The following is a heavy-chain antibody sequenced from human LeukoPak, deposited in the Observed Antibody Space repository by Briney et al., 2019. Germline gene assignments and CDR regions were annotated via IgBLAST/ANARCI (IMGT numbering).Heavy chain of an antibody. J-gene: IGHJ4*02. CDR1: GFTFSSYG. CDR2: ISYDGSNK. V-gene: IGHV3-30*18. Sequence: PGGSLRLSCAASGFTFSSYGMHWVRQAPGKGLEWVAVISYDGSNKYYADSVKGRFTISRDNSKNTLYLQMNSLRAEDTAVYYCAKSSGYYCFDYWGQGTLVTVSS. CDR3: AKSSGYYCFDY. D-gene: IGHD3-22*01.